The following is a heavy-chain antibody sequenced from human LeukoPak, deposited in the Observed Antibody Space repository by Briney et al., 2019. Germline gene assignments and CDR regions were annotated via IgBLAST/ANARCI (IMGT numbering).Heavy chain of an antibody. CDR3: TRDLMDYDVSTGLHHYYMDV. Sequence: PGGSLRLSCAASGFTFNSYAMHWVSQAPGKGLEWVAVISYDGSNDVYADSVKGRFTISRDNSENTPYLQMNSLRAEDTAVYYCTRDLMDYDVSTGLHHYYMDVWGQGTTVTVSS. D-gene: IGHD3-9*01. V-gene: IGHV3-30-3*01. CDR1: GFTFNSYA. CDR2: ISYDGSND. J-gene: IGHJ6*02.